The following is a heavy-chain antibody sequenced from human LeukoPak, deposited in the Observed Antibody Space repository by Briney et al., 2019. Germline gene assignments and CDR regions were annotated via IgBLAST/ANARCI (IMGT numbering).Heavy chain of an antibody. J-gene: IGHJ4*02. D-gene: IGHD6-13*01. CDR2: IYYSGST. Sequence: SETPSLTCTVSGGSISSSSYYRGWIRQPPGKGLEWIGSIYYSGSTYYNPSLKSRVTISVDTSKNQFSLKLSFVTAADTAVYYCARPLRGAAAGPDFDYWGQGTLVTVSS. V-gene: IGHV4-39*01. CDR3: ARPLRGAAAGPDFDY. CDR1: GGSISSSSYY.